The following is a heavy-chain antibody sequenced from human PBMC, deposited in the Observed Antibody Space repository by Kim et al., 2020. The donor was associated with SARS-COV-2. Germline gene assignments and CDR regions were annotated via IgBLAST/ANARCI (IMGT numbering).Heavy chain of an antibody. D-gene: IGHD6-13*01. CDR3: AKEGGQYSSSWYFDY. Sequence: GGSLRLSCAASGLTFSSYGMHWVRQAPGKGPEWVAVISYDGSNKYYADSVKGRFTISRDNSKNTLYLQMNSLRAEDTAVYYCAKEGGQYSSSWYFDYWGQGTLVTVSS. CDR1: GLTFSSYG. CDR2: ISYDGSNK. J-gene: IGHJ4*02. V-gene: IGHV3-30*18.